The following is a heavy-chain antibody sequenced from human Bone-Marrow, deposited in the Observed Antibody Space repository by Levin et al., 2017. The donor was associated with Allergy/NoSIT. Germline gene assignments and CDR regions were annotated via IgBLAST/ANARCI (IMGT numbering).Heavy chain of an antibody. Sequence: LTGGSLRLSCAASGFTFSNYWMSWVRQAPGKGLEWVANIKQDGSEKYYVDSVRGRFTISRDNGKNSLYLQMDSLRAEDMAVYYCARDSPGITGAVDWFDPWGQGTLVTVSS. CDR3: ARDSPGITGAVDWFDP. CDR1: GFTFSNYW. CDR2: IKQDGSEK. J-gene: IGHJ5*02. V-gene: IGHV3-7*01. D-gene: IGHD1-20*01.